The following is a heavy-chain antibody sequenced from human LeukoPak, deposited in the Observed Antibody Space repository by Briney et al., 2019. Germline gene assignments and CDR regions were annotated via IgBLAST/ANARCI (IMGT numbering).Heavy chain of an antibody. CDR2: IYTSGST. J-gene: IGHJ4*02. CDR3: ARGSYYYDSSGYLPDY. V-gene: IGHV4-4*07. CDR1: GGSISSYY. D-gene: IGHD3-22*01. Sequence: SETLSLTCTVSGGSISSYYWSWIRQPAGKGLEWIGRIYTSGSTNYNPSLKSRVTISVDTSKNQFSLKLSSVTAADTAVYYCARGSYYYDSSGYLPDYWGQGTLVTVSS.